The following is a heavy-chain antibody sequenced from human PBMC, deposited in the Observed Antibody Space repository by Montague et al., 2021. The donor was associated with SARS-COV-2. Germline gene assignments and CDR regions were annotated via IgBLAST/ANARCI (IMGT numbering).Heavy chain of an antibody. CDR1: GDSISSYY. D-gene: IGHD3-22*01. CDR3: ARDSHYYDSSGHFDY. V-gene: IGHV4-59*13. Sequence: SETLSLTCTVSGDSISSYYWSWIRQPPGKGLEWIGYIYYSGSTNXNPSLKSRVTISVDTSKNQFSLKLSSVTAADTAVYYCARDSHYYDSSGHFDYWGQGTLVTVSS. CDR2: IYYSGST. J-gene: IGHJ4*02.